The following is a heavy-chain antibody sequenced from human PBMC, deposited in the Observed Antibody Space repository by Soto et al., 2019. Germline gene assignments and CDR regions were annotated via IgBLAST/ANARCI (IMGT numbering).Heavy chain of an antibody. CDR1: GGSISSYY. J-gene: IGHJ6*02. CDR2: IYYSGST. D-gene: IGHD3-10*01. CDR3: AKHLYYYGSGSYYNVGDGDGMDV. V-gene: IGHV4-59*01. Sequence: QVQLQESGPGLVKPSETLSLTCTVSGGSISSYYWSWIRQPPGKGLEWIGYIYYSGSTNYKPSLKSRVTLSVDTSKNHFSLKLSSVTAADTAVYYCAKHLYYYGSGSYYNVGDGDGMDVWGQGTTVTVSS.